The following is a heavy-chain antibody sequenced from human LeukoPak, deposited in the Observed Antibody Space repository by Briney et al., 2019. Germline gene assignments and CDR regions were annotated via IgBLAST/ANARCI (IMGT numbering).Heavy chain of an antibody. Sequence: SETLSLTCAVYGGSFSNYYWSWIRQPPGKGLELIGENNHSGSTNYNPSLKSRLTIPVDTSQKQFSLKLSSVTAADTAVYYCARAPVRVAAVGKYFAFWGQGTLLIVPS. V-gene: IGHV4-34*01. CDR3: ARAPVRVAAVGKYFAF. D-gene: IGHD6-13*01. J-gene: IGHJ4*02. CDR1: GGSFSNYY. CDR2: NNHSGST.